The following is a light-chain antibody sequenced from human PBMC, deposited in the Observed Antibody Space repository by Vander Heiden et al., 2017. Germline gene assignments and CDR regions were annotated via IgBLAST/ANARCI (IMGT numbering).Light chain of an antibody. Sequence: QSALTQPASVSGSPGQSITISCTGTSSDVGNYNLVAWYQQYPDKAPKLMIYEVTERPSGVSNRFSGSKSGNTASLTIPGLQAEDEAYYYCCSRSAGSTTLVFGGGTKLTVL. CDR2: EVT. CDR3: CSRSAGSTTLV. V-gene: IGLV2-23*02. CDR1: SSDVGNYNL. J-gene: IGLJ2*01.